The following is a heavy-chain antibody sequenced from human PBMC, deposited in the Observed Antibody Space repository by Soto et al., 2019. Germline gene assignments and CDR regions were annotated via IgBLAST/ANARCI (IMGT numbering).Heavy chain of an antibody. V-gene: IGHV3-7*01. D-gene: IGHD3-9*01. CDR3: ARDGSAILRYFDWLLDPSAFDY. Sequence: EVQLVESGGGLVQPGGSLRLSCAASGFTFSSYWMSWVRQAPGKGLEWVANIKQDGSEKYYVDSVKGRFTISRDNAKNSLYLQMNSLRAEDTAVYYCARDGSAILRYFDWLLDPSAFDYWGQGTLVTVSS. CDR2: IKQDGSEK. J-gene: IGHJ4*02. CDR1: GFTFSSYW.